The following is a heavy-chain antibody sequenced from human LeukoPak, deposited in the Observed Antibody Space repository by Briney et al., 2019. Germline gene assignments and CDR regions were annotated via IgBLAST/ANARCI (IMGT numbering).Heavy chain of an antibody. Sequence: ASVKVSFKASGYTFTGYYMHWVRQAPGQGLEWMGQISPNSGGTNYAQKFQGRVTTTRDTSISTAYMELSRLRSDDTAIYYCARVTGAVAAYEDYWGQGTLVTVSS. CDR3: ARVTGAVAAYEDY. CDR1: GYTFTGYY. J-gene: IGHJ4*02. V-gene: IGHV1-2*06. CDR2: ISPNSGGT. D-gene: IGHD6-19*01.